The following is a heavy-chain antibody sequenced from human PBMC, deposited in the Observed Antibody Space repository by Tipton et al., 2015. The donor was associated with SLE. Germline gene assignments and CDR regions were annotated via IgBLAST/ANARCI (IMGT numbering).Heavy chain of an antibody. CDR3: ARAPGPFDY. CDR2: ISTSGST. V-gene: IGHV4-4*07. J-gene: IGHJ4*02. Sequence: TLSLTCTVSGVSVGTNYWNWIRQPAGKGLEWIGQISTSGSTNYNPSLNRRVTISVDTSKNQFSLNLTSVTAADTAVYYCARAPGPFDYWGQGSLVTVSS. CDR1: GVSVGTNY.